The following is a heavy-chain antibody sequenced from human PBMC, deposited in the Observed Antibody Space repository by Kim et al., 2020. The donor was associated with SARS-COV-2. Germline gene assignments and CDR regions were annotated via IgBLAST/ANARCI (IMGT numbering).Heavy chain of an antibody. Sequence: GGSLRLSCAASGFTFSNAWMSWVRQAPGKGLEWVGRIKSKTDGGTTDYAAPVKGRFTISRDDSKNTLYLQMNSLKTEDTAVYYCTTGPFYYYFDSSGLLVYFDLWGRGTLVTVSP. CDR1: GFTFSNAW. D-gene: IGHD3-22*01. CDR2: IKSKTDGGTT. J-gene: IGHJ2*01. V-gene: IGHV3-15*01. CDR3: TTGPFYYYFDSSGLLVYFDL.